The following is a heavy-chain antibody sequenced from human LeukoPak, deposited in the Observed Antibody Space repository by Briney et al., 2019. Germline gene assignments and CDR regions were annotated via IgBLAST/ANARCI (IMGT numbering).Heavy chain of an antibody. CDR3: TRDLRSYYYVMDV. CDR2: IYSDGSST. V-gene: IGHV3-74*01. CDR1: GFAFRSYW. J-gene: IGHJ6*02. Sequence: GGSLRLSCAASGFAFRSYWMHWVRQAPGQGLLWVSQIYSDGSSTSYADSVKGRFTISRDNAKNTLYLQMNSLRPEDTAVYFCTRDLRSYYYVMDVWGQGTTVTVSS.